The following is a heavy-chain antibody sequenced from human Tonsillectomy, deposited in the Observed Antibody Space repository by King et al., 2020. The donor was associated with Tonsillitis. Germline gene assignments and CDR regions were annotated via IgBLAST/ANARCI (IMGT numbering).Heavy chain of an antibody. V-gene: IGHV3-7*03. Sequence: VQLVESGGGLVQPGGGSLRLSCAASGFTFRSYWMSWVRQAPGKGLEWVANIKQDGSDKYYVDSVKGRFTISRDNAKNSLYLQMDSLRAEDTAVYYCARVTSSGWDYWGQETLVTVSS. D-gene: IGHD6-19*01. CDR1: GFTFRSYW. CDR2: IKQDGSDK. J-gene: IGHJ4*02. CDR3: ARVTSSGWDY.